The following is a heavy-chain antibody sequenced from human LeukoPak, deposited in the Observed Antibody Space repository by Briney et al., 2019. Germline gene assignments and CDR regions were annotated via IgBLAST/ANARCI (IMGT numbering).Heavy chain of an antibody. J-gene: IGHJ5*02. Sequence: LGGSLRLSCAASGFTFSSYAMSWVRQAPGKGLEWVSAISGSGGSTYYADSVKGRFTISRDNSKNTLYLQMNSLRAEDTAVYYCAKDGPNYDILTGYYRGWFDPRGQGTLVTVSS. CDR3: AKDGPNYDILTGYYRGWFDP. CDR1: GFTFSSYA. V-gene: IGHV3-23*01. CDR2: ISGSGGST. D-gene: IGHD3-9*01.